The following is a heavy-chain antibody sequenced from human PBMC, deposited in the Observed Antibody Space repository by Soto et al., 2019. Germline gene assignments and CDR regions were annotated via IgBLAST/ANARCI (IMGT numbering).Heavy chain of an antibody. CDR2: ISYDGSNK. J-gene: IGHJ4*02. D-gene: IGHD4-17*01. V-gene: IGHV3-30*18. CDR3: AKAGVYGDHGDY. Sequence: QVQLVESGGGVVQPGRSLRLSCAASGFTFSSYGMHWVRQAPGKGLEWVAVISYDGSNKYYADSVKGRFTISRDNSKNTLYLQMNSLRAEDTAVYYCAKAGVYGDHGDYWGQGPLVTVSS. CDR1: GFTFSSYG.